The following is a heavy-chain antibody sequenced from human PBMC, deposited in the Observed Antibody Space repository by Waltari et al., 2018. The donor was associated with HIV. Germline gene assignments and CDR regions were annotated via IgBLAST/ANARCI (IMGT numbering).Heavy chain of an antibody. Sequence: QVQLRQWGAGLLKPSETLSLTCAVHGGSLRVSYWRWIRPRPGIGRGWVGEINHSGSTKYNPSLKSRVTISVDTSKNQFSLKLTSVTAADTAVFYCARARLVSRGQYCSTTSCLPHYYYYYGMDVWGQGTTVTVSS. CDR2: INHSGST. CDR3: ARARLVSRGQYCSTTSCLPHYYYYYGMDV. D-gene: IGHD2-2*01. V-gene: IGHV4-34*01. J-gene: IGHJ6*02. CDR1: GGSLRVSY.